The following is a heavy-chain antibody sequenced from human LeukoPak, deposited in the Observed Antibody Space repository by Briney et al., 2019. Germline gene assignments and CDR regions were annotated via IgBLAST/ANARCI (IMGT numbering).Heavy chain of an antibody. Sequence: ASVKASCKASRYTFTDYDINWVRQATGQGLERMGWMNPNSGNTGYAQKFQGRVTMTRNTSISTAYMELSSLRSEDTAVYYCARGPRNWGFDYWGQGTLVTVSS. CDR3: ARGPRNWGFDY. J-gene: IGHJ4*02. CDR2: MNPNSGNT. V-gene: IGHV1-8*02. CDR1: RYTFTDYD. D-gene: IGHD7-27*01.